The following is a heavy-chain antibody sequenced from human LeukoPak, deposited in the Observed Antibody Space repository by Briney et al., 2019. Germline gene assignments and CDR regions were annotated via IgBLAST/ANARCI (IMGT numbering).Heavy chain of an antibody. D-gene: IGHD6-6*01. CDR1: GFTFSSYS. CDR2: ISSSSSTI. V-gene: IGHV3-48*01. Sequence: PGGSLRLSCAASGFTFSSYSMNWVRQAPGRGLEWVSYISSSSSTIYYADSVKGRFTISRDNAKNSLYPQMNSLRAEDTAVYYCARQGDRMAGIAARRNDYWGQGTLVTVSS. CDR3: ARQGDRMAGIAARRNDY. J-gene: IGHJ4*02.